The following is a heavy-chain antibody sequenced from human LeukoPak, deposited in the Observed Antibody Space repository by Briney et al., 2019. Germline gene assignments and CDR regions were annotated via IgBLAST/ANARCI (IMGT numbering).Heavy chain of an antibody. CDR3: ARDQAGIAARSPRYYYYGMDV. CDR2: IYYTGST. D-gene: IGHD6-6*01. Sequence: SETLSLTCTVSGGSISSSSYYWGWIRQPPGKGLEWIGSIYYTGSTYYNPSHKSRVTISVDTSKNQLSLKLSSVTAADTAVYYCARDQAGIAARSPRYYYYGMDVWGQGTTVTVSS. V-gene: IGHV4-39*02. J-gene: IGHJ6*02. CDR1: GGSISSSSYY.